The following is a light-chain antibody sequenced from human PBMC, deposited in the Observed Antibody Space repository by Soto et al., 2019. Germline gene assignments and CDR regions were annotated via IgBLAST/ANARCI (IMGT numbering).Light chain of an antibody. CDR2: GAS. J-gene: IGKJ1*01. CDR1: QSVSSSF. Sequence: EIVLTQSPGTLSLSPGERATLSCRASQSVSSSFLAWHRQKPGQPPRLLIYGASSRATGIPDRFSGSGSGTDFTLTISRLEPEDFAVYYCQQYDRSPWTFGQGTKVEIK. V-gene: IGKV3-20*01. CDR3: QQYDRSPWT.